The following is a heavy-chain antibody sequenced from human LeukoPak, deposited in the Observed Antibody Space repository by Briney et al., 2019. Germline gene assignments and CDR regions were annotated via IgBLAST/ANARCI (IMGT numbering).Heavy chain of an antibody. V-gene: IGHV3-23*01. CDR1: GVTLSSYA. D-gene: IGHD3-22*01. CDR2: ISSSGSGGNT. Sequence: GGSLRLSCAASGVTLSSYAMSWARQAPGKGLEWVSGISSSGSGGNTYYADSVKGRFTISRDNSKNTLYLQMNSLRAEDTAVYYCAKDPYDSIPFDYWGQGTLVTVSS. J-gene: IGHJ4*02. CDR3: AKDPYDSIPFDY.